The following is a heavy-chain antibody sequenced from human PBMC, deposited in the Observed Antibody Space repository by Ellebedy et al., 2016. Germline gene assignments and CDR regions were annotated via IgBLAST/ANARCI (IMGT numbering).Heavy chain of an antibody. CDR3: ARTQFRPYGWFDP. CDR2: INPYGGST. CDR1: GDSFTMYY. V-gene: IGHV1-46*01. Sequence: ASVKVSCKASGDSFTMYYFHWVRQAPGQGLEWMGIINPYGGSTSYAKKFQGRVTMTRDTSTSTVYMELSSLTSEDTALYYCARTQFRPYGWFDPWGQGTLVTVSS. D-gene: IGHD3-10*01. J-gene: IGHJ5*02.